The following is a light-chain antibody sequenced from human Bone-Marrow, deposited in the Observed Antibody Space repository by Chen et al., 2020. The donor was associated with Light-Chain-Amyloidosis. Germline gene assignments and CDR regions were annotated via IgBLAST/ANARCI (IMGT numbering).Light chain of an antibody. CDR3: QSADSSGTYRV. CDR2: NDS. V-gene: IGLV3-25*03. J-gene: IGLJ1*01. Sequence: SYELTQPPSVSVSPGQTARITCSGDALPKQYAYWYQQKPGQAPVLVIYNDSERPSGIPERFSGSSSGTTVTLTISGVQAEDEADYYCQSADSSGTYRVFGTGTKVTVL. CDR1: ALPKQY.